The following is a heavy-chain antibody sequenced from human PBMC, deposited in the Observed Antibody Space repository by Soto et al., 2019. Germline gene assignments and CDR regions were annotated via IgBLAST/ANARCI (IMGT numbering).Heavy chain of an antibody. J-gene: IGHJ5*02. CDR1: GFTFSSYG. V-gene: IGHV3-30*03. CDR2: ISYDGSNK. CDR3: ASFHYDFWSDGP. Sequence: PGGSLRLSCAASGFTFSSYGMHWVRQAPGKGLEWVAVISYDGSNKYYADSVKGRFTISRDNSKNTLYLQMNSLRAEDTAVYYCASFHYDFWSDGPWGQGTLVTVSS. D-gene: IGHD3-3*01.